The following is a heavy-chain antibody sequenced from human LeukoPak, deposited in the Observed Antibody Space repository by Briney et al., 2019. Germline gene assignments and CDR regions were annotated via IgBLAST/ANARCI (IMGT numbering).Heavy chain of an antibody. CDR1: GYTFTSYV. CDR2: ISAYNGDT. Sequence: GASAKVSCKASGYTFTSYVISWVRQAPGQGLEWMGWISAYNGDTNYAQKFQGRVTMTTDTSTSTAYMEVRSLRSDDTAVYYCARAGSTAFGIIIIRDFDYWGQGTLVTVSS. D-gene: IGHD3-10*01. J-gene: IGHJ4*02. V-gene: IGHV1-18*01. CDR3: ARAGSTAFGIIIIRDFDY.